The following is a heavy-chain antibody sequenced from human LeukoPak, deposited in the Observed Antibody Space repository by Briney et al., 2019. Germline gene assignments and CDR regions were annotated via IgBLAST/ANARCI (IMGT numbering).Heavy chain of an antibody. D-gene: IGHD3-10*01. CDR1: GFTFNIYA. Sequence: QLGGSLRLSCAASGFTFNIYAMDWVRRAPGKGLEWVSCIGGRYGETKYADSVWGRFTVSRDDARNTFYLRMDRLRAEDTAVYYCVRAGPDLTRLGPDDYWGQGALVTVSS. CDR2: IGGRYGET. CDR3: VRAGPDLTRLGPDDY. J-gene: IGHJ4*02. V-gene: IGHV3-23*01.